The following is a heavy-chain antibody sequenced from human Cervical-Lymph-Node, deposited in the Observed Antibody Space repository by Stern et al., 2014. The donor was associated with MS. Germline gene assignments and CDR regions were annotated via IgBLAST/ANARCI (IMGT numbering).Heavy chain of an antibody. CDR2: IGVGVGNT. D-gene: IGHD6-19*01. V-gene: IGHV3-23*01. J-gene: IGHJ4*02. CDR1: GFTFRNYA. Sequence: EVPLLESGGGLVQPGGSLRLSCVASGFTFRNYAMTWVRQAPGTGLEWVSSIGVGVGNTYYADSVKGRFTISRDNSKNTLYLQISSLRAEDTAVYYCAKDGRQWPVPLYFDYWGQGTLVTVSS. CDR3: AKDGRQWPVPLYFDY.